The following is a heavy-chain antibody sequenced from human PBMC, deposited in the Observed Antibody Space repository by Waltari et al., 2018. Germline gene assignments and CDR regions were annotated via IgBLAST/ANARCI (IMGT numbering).Heavy chain of an antibody. CDR1: GFTFGDYA. V-gene: IGHV3-23*04. Sequence: EVQLVESGGGLVQPGRSLRLSCTASGFTFGDYAMSWVRQAPGKGLEWVSAISGSGGRTYYADSVKGRFTISRDNSKNTLYLQMNSLRAEDTAVYYCARGPTFGVVIDVYYYGMDVWGQGTTVTVSS. CDR3: ARGPTFGVVIDVYYYGMDV. J-gene: IGHJ6*02. CDR2: ISGSGGRT. D-gene: IGHD3-3*01.